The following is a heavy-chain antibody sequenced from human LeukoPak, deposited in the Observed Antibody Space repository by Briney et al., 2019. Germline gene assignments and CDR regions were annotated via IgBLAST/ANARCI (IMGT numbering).Heavy chain of an antibody. J-gene: IGHJ4*02. CDR1: GYTFSDHY. V-gene: IGHV3-72*01. CDR3: TRWRSGTSD. D-gene: IGHD4-23*01. Sequence: GGSLRLSCAASGYTFSDHYIDWVRQAPGKGLEWVGHTRNKANNYATEYAASVKGRFTISRDDSRNSVYLQMNSLKTEDTAVYYCTRWRSGTSDWGQGTLVTVSS. CDR2: TRNKANNYAT.